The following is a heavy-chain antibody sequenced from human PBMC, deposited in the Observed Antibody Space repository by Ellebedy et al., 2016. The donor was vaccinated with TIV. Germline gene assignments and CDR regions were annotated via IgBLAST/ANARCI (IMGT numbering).Heavy chain of an antibody. CDR3: AKHRPASSFGELLYDCDS. V-gene: IGHV4-39*01. J-gene: IGHJ5*01. Sequence: MPSETLSLTCTVPGGSISSGHSYWGWIRQPPGKGLEWLGTIYYSGSTYYTPSLNSRVTLSVATSNNQFSLKLSSVTAADTAVYYCAKHRPASSFGELLYDCDSWGQGTLVTVSS. D-gene: IGHD3-10*01. CDR1: GGSISSGHSY. CDR2: IYYSGST.